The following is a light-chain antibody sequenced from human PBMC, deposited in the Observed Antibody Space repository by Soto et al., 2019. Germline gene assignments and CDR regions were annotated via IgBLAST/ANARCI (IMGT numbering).Light chain of an antibody. CDR3: QSFDSSLSGVL. Sequence: QSVLTQPPSVSGAPGQRVTISCTGSSSNIGAGYDVHWYQQLPGTAPKLLISGNTNRPSGVPDRFSVSKSGTSASLAITGLQADDEADYYCQSFDSSLSGVLFGGGTKLTVL. CDR2: GNT. V-gene: IGLV1-40*01. J-gene: IGLJ2*01. CDR1: SSNIGAGYD.